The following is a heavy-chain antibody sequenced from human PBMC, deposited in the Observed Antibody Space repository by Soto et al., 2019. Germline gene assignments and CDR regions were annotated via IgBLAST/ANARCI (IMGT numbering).Heavy chain of an antibody. CDR1: GYSFKDHY. V-gene: IGHV1-46*02. D-gene: IGHD2-15*01. Sequence: ASVKVSCKASGYSFKDHYMHWVRQAPGRGLEWVGIINPSGEHTNYAQQFRGRVAMTRDTSTSTAYMEPRSLRSEDTAVYFCARISCKGGSCYFDFDHWGQGTLVTSP. J-gene: IGHJ4*02. CDR3: ARISCKGGSCYFDFDH. CDR2: INPSGEHT.